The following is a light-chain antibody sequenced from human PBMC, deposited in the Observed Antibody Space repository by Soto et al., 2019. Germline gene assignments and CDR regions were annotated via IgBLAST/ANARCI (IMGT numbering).Light chain of an antibody. CDR3: QQSYSTPWT. J-gene: IGKJ1*01. V-gene: IGKV1-39*01. Sequence: DIQMTQSQSSLSASVGDRVTITFRASQSISSYLNWYQQKPGKAPKLLIYAASSLQSGVPSRFSGSGSGTDFTLTISSLQPEDFATYYCQQSYSTPWTFGQGTKVEIK. CDR2: AAS. CDR1: QSISSY.